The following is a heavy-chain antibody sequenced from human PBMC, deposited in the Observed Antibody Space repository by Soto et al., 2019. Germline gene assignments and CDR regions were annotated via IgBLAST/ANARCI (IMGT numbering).Heavy chain of an antibody. J-gene: IGHJ3*02. Sequence: ASETLSLTCTVSGGSISSSSYYWGWIRQPPGKGLEWIGSIYYSGSTYYNPSLKSRVTISVDTSKNQFSLKLSSVTAADTAVYYCASRIRNDGAFDIWGQGTMVTVSS. V-gene: IGHV4-39*01. CDR3: ASRIRNDGAFDI. CDR1: GGSISSSSYY. D-gene: IGHD1-1*01. CDR2: IYYSGST.